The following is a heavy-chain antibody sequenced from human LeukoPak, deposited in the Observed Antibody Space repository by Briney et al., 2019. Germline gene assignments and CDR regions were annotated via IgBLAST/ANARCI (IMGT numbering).Heavy chain of an antibody. D-gene: IGHD6-13*01. J-gene: IGHJ4*02. CDR3: ARGVYIAAAQYGY. CDR2: IYYSGTT. Sequence: PSETLSLTCTVSGGSISSYYWSWIRQPPGKGLEWTGYIYYSGTTNYNPSLKSRVTISVDTSKNQFSLKLSSVTAADTAVYYCARGVYIAAAQYGYWGQGTLSPSPQ. V-gene: IGHV4-59*01. CDR1: GGSISSYY.